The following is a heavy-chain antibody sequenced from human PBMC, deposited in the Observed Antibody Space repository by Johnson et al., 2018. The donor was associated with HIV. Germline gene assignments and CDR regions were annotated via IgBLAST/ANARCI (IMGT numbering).Heavy chain of an antibody. J-gene: IGHJ3*02. CDR2: ISWNSGSI. CDR1: GFTFDDYA. V-gene: IGHV3-9*01. D-gene: IGHD2-15*01. Sequence: VQLVESGGGLVQPGRSLRLSCAASGFTFDDYAMHWVRQAPGKGLEWVSGISWNSGSIGYADSVKGRFTISRDNSKNTLYLQMNSLRPEDTAMYYCAKDDNLGVWYSDAFDIWGQGTVVTVSS. CDR3: AKDDNLGVWYSDAFDI.